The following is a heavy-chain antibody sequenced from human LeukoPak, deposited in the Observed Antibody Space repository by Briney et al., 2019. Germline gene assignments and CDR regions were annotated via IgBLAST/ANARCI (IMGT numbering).Heavy chain of an antibody. V-gene: IGHV4-39*07. CDR2: INHSGST. D-gene: IGHD3-10*01. CDR1: GGSISSGGYY. Sequence: SETLSLTCTVSGGSISSGGYYWSWIRQPPGKGLEWIGEINHSGSTNYNPSLKSRVTISVDTSKNQFSLKLSSVTAADTAVYYCARVPRKGYYYGSGSYFDYWGQGTLVTVSS. J-gene: IGHJ4*02. CDR3: ARVPRKGYYYGSGSYFDY.